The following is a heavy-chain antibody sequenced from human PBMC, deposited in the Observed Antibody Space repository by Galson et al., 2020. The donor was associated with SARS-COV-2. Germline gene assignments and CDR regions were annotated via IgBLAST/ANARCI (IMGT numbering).Heavy chain of an antibody. CDR3: VRDQGHDHGNRRLDY. CDR2: IRPEGNDK. CDR1: GFIFSHHW. V-gene: IGHV3-7*01. D-gene: IGHD2-15*01. Sequence: GGSLRLSCAASGFIFSHHWMSWVRQAPGKGLEWVAIIRPEGNDKYYADSARGRFTISRDNAKNSLYLQMDSLRAEDTAVYHCVRDQGHDHGNRRLDYWGQGSLVTVSS. J-gene: IGHJ4*02.